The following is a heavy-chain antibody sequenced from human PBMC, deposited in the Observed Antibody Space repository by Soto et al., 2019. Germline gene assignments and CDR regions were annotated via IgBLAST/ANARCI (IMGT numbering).Heavy chain of an antibody. CDR3: ARDRSSSWTGYYYYGMDV. Sequence: GSLRLSCAASGFTFSDYYMSWIRQAPGKGLEWVSYISSSGSTIYYADSVKGRFTISRDNAKNSLYLQMNSLRAEDTAVYYCARDRSSSWTGYYYYGMDVWGQGTTVTVSS. CDR2: ISSSGSTI. D-gene: IGHD6-13*01. V-gene: IGHV3-11*01. J-gene: IGHJ6*02. CDR1: GFTFSDYY.